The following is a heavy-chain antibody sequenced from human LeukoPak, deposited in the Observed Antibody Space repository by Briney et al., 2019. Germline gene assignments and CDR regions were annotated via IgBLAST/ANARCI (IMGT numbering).Heavy chain of an antibody. J-gene: IGHJ4*02. CDR1: GFTFSSYA. CDR2: ISGSGGST. Sequence: SGGSLRLSCAASGFTFSSYAMSWVRQAPGKGLEWVSAISGSGGSTYYADPVKGRFTISRDNSKNTLYLQMNSLRAEDTAVYYCAKLYYLLPHRWGQGTLVTVSS. CDR3: AKLYYLLPHR. V-gene: IGHV3-23*01. D-gene: IGHD2-15*01.